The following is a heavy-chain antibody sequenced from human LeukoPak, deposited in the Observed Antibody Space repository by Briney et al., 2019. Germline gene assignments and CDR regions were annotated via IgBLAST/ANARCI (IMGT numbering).Heavy chain of an antibody. CDR1: GFTFSNSA. J-gene: IGHJ4*02. CDR2: ISYDGSNK. D-gene: IGHD6-19*01. V-gene: IGHV3-30-3*01. Sequence: GGSLRLSCAASGFTFSNSAMHWVRQAPDKGLEWVAVISYDGSNKYYADSVKGRFTISRDNSKNTLYLQMNSLRADDTAVYYCARDRDSSGWYEGFDYWGQGTLVTVSS. CDR3: ARDRDSSGWYEGFDY.